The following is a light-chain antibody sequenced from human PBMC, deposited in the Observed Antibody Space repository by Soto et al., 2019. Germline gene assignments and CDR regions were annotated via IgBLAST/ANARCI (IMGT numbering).Light chain of an antibody. CDR2: DAS. CDR1: QSVSSY. J-gene: IGKJ4*01. V-gene: IGKV3-11*01. Sequence: EIVLTQSPATLSLSPGERATLSCRASQSVSSYLAWYQQKPGQAPRLLIYDASNRATGIPARFSGSGSGTDFTLTIRNLEPEDFAVYYCQPRSNWPLTFGGGTKVDIK. CDR3: QPRSNWPLT.